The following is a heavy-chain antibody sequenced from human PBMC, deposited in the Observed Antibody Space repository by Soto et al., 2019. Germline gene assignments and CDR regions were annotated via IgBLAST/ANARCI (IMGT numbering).Heavy chain of an antibody. V-gene: IGHV3-23*01. CDR3: AKGPVGSYSGYYYCGMDV. Sequence: EVQLLESGGGLVQPGGSLRLSCAASGFTFSSYAMSWVRQAPGKGLEWVSAISGSGGSTYYADSVKGRFTISRDNSKNTLYLQMNSLRAEDTAVYYCAKGPVGSYSGYYYCGMDVWGQGTTVTVSS. J-gene: IGHJ6*02. CDR2: ISGSGGST. D-gene: IGHD1-26*01. CDR1: GFTFSSYA.